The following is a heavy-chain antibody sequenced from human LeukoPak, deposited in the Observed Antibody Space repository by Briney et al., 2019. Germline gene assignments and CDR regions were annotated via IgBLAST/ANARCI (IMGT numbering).Heavy chain of an antibody. Sequence: PSETLSLTCAVYGGSFSGYYWSWIRQPPGKGLEWIGEINHSGSTNYNPSLKSRVTISVDTSKNQFSLKLSSVTAADTAVYYCARIPESFYGSGRNYYYMDVWGKGTTVTISS. CDR3: ARIPESFYGSGRNYYYMDV. D-gene: IGHD3-10*01. J-gene: IGHJ6*03. CDR1: GGSFSGYY. V-gene: IGHV4-34*01. CDR2: INHSGST.